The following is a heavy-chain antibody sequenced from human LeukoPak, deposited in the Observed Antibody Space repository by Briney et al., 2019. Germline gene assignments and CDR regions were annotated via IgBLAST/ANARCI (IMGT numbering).Heavy chain of an antibody. CDR2: IYSGGIT. D-gene: IGHD2-15*01. V-gene: IGHV4-39*07. J-gene: IGHJ4*02. Sequence: SETLSLTCTVSGGSISSTGSFWGWIRQAPGKGLEWIGSIYSGGITYYNPSLKSRVTISEDTSKNQFSLKMTSMTAADTAIYYCWLEKVVAAYFDSWGQGTLVTVSS. CDR3: WLEKVVAAYFDS. CDR1: GGSISSTGSF.